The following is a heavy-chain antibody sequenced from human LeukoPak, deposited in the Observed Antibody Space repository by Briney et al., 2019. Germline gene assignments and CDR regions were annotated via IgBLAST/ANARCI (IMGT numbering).Heavy chain of an antibody. Sequence: PSETLSLTCAVSGGSISSSNWWSWVRQPPGKGLEWIGEIYHSGSTNYNPSLKSRVTISVDTSRNQFSLKLNSVTAADTAVYYCAKSNGYGLVDIWGQGTMVTVSS. CDR2: IYHSGST. V-gene: IGHV4-4*02. D-gene: IGHD3-10*01. CDR1: GGSISSSNW. CDR3: AKSNGYGLVDI. J-gene: IGHJ3*02.